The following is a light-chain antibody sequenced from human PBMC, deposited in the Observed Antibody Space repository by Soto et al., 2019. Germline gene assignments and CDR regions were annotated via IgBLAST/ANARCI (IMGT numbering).Light chain of an antibody. Sequence: ELVMTQSPATLSVSPGERATLSCRASQSVSSNLAWYQQKPGQAPRLLMYGGSTRATGVPARFSGSGSRTEFTLTISSLRSEDFAVYYCQQYNKWPRTFGQGTKVDIK. V-gene: IGKV3D-15*01. CDR2: GGS. J-gene: IGKJ1*01. CDR1: QSVSSN. CDR3: QQYNKWPRT.